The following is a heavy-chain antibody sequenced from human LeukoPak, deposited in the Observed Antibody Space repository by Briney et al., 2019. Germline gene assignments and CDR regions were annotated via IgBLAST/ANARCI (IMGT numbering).Heavy chain of an antibody. J-gene: IGHJ3*02. Sequence: GGSLRLSCAASGFTFSSYGMSWVRQAPGKGLEWVSYISSSGSTIYYADSVKGRFTISRYNAKNSLYLQMNSLRAEDTAVYYCARGAADWYYYDSSGYHDAFDIWGQGTMVTVSS. D-gene: IGHD3-22*01. CDR3: ARGAADWYYYDSSGYHDAFDI. CDR2: ISSSGSTI. V-gene: IGHV3-48*04. CDR1: GFTFSSYG.